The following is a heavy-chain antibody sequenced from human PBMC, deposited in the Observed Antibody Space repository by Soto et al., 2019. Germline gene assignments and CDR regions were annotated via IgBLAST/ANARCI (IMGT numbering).Heavy chain of an antibody. CDR2: ISYDGSNK. Sequence: QVQLVESGGGVVQPGRSLRLSCAASGFTFSSYAMHWVRQAPGKGLEWVAVISYDGSNKYYADSVKGRFTISRDNSKNTLYLQMNSLRAEDTAVYYCERAWELGWFDPWGQGTLVTVSS. D-gene: IGHD1-26*01. V-gene: IGHV3-30-3*01. J-gene: IGHJ5*02. CDR3: ERAWELGWFDP. CDR1: GFTFSSYA.